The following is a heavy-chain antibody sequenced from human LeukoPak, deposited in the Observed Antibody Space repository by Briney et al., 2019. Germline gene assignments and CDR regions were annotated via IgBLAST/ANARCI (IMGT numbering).Heavy chain of an antibody. Sequence: GGSLRLSCAASGFTFSSYAMSWVRQAPGKGLEWVSAISGSGGSTYYADSVKGRFTISRDNSKNTLYLQMNSLRAEDTAVYYCAKSAKSITMVRGVLEYWGQGTLVTVSS. J-gene: IGHJ4*02. V-gene: IGHV3-23*01. CDR3: AKSAKSITMVRGVLEY. CDR2: ISGSGGST. D-gene: IGHD3-10*01. CDR1: GFTFSSYA.